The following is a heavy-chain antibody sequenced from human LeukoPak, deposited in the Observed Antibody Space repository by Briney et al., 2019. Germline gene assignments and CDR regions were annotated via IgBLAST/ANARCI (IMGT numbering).Heavy chain of an antibody. Sequence: PGGPLRLSCAASGFTFSSYSMNWVRQAPGKGLEWVSSISSSSSYIYYADSVKGRFTISRDNAKNSLYLQMNSLRAEDTAVYYCARAAMVRGVISWFDPWGQGTLVTVSS. CDR3: ARAAMVRGVISWFDP. J-gene: IGHJ5*02. CDR1: GFTFSSYS. CDR2: ISSSSSYI. V-gene: IGHV3-21*01. D-gene: IGHD3-10*01.